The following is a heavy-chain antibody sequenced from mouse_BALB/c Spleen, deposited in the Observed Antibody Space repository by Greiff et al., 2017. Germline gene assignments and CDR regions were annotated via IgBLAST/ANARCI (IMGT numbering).Heavy chain of an antibody. CDR1: GFNIKDTY. CDR3: ATTGTIDY. D-gene: IGHD4-1*01. Sequence: EVQLQQSGAELVKPGASVKLSCTASGFNIKDTYMHWVKQRPEQGLEWIGRIDPANGNTKYDPKFQGKATITADTSSNTAYLQLSSLTSEDTAVYYCATTGTIDYWGQGTTLTVAS. J-gene: IGHJ2*01. CDR2: IDPANGNT. V-gene: IGHV14-3*02.